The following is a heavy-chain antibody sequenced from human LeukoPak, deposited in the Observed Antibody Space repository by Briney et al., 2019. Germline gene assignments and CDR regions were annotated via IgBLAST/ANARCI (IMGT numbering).Heavy chain of an antibody. J-gene: IGHJ4*02. Sequence: GGSLRLSCAASGFSFSTYSMNWVRQAPGKGVEWVSWISSSSSYIYYAESVKGRFTISRENAKNSLYMQMYSLRAEDTAVYYCAREGGALDYYDTSGYLYYFDYWGQGTLVTVSS. V-gene: IGHV3-21*01. CDR1: GFSFSTYS. CDR2: ISSSSSYI. CDR3: AREGGALDYYDTSGYLYYFDY. D-gene: IGHD3-22*01.